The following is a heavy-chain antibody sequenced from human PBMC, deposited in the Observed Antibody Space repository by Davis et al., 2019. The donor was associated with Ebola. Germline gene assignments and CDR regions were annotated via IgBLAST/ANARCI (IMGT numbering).Heavy chain of an antibody. CDR1: GFTFNRHS. V-gene: IGHV3-43D*03. J-gene: IGHJ4*02. D-gene: IGHD6-19*01. CDR2: ITWDGSST. Sequence: GGSLRLSCAASGFTFNRHSMNWVRQAPGKSLEWLSFITWDGSSTYYADSVKGRFAISRDNSKNSVFLQVNSLRAEDSGLYYCARGRGRINSGWQTVGYWGQGTRVTVSS. CDR3: ARGRGRINSGWQTVGY.